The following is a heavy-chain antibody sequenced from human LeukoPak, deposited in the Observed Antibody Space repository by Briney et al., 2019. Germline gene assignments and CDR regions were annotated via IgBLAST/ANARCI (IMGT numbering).Heavy chain of an antibody. J-gene: IGHJ4*02. D-gene: IGHD6-19*01. CDR1: GFTFSSYG. Sequence: GGSPRLSCAASGFTFSSYGMHWVRQAPGKGLEWVAVISYDGSNKYYADSVKGRFTISRDNSKNTLYLQMNSLRAEDTAVYYCASGSGWVFNNWGQGTLVSVSS. CDR2: ISYDGSNK. CDR3: ASGSGWVFNN. V-gene: IGHV3-30*03.